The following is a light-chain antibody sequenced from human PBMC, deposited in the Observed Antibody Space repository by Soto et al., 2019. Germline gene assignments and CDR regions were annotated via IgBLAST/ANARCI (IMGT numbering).Light chain of an antibody. J-gene: IGKJ5*01. Sequence: DIQVTQYPSSLSASVGDRVTITCQASQNINNYLNWYQQKPGRAPKLLIYDASNLEAGVPSRFRGSGSGTDFTFTISRLQPEDIATYYCQQYENLPTFGQGTLLEIK. CDR1: QNINNY. CDR3: QQYENLPT. V-gene: IGKV1-33*01. CDR2: DAS.